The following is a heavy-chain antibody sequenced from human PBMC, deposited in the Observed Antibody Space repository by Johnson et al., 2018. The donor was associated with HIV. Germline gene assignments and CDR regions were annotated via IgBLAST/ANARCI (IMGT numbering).Heavy chain of an antibody. Sequence: VQLVESGGGVVQPGGSLRLSCAASGFTFDDYAMHWVRQAPGKGLEWVSSISWNSGCIGYADSVKGRFTISRDNAKNSLYQQMNSLRAEDTAWYYCAKDKAGAGPEAFDIRGQVTMVTVSS. D-gene: IGHD6-13*01. V-gene: IGHV3-9*01. J-gene: IGHJ3*02. CDR3: AKDKAGAGPEAFDI. CDR1: GFTFDDYA. CDR2: ISWNSGCI.